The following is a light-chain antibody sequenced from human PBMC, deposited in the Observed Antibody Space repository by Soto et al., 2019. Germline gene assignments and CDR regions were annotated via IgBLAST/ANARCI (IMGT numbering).Light chain of an antibody. CDR1: QSVSNY. J-gene: IGKJ5*01. V-gene: IGKV3-11*01. CDR3: QQYGTSPIT. CDR2: DAF. Sequence: EIVLTQSPATPSLSPWERATLSCRASQSVSNYLAWYQEKPGQAPRLLIYDAFNRATGIPARFSGSGSGTDFTLTISRLEPEDFAVYYCQQYGTSPITFGQGTRLEIK.